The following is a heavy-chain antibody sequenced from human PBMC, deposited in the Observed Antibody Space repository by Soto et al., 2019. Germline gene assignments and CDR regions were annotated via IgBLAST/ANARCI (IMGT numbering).Heavy chain of an antibody. D-gene: IGHD5-18*01. Sequence: GGSLRLSCAASGFTFSSYGMNWVRQAPGKGLEWVAVVSYDEITKYYADSVKGRFTISRDNSKNTVYLQMNSLRPEDTAVYYCAKPLAILRRAMAQGSDYWGQGTLVTVSS. CDR3: AKPLAILRRAMAQGSDY. CDR1: GFTFSSYG. J-gene: IGHJ4*02. CDR2: VSYDEITK. V-gene: IGHV3-30*18.